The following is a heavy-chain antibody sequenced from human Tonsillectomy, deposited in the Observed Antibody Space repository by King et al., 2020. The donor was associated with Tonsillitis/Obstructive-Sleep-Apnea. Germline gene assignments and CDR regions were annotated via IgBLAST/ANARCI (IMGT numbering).Heavy chain of an antibody. V-gene: IGHV4-59*01. CDR1: GGSISSYY. CDR2: IYYSGST. D-gene: IGHD1-1*01. Sequence: VQLQESGPGLVKPSETLSLTCTVSGGSISSYYWSWIRQPPGKGLEWIGCIYYSGSTNYNPSLKSRVTISVDTSKNQFSLKLSSVTAADTAVYYCARVGYDNWFDPWGQGTLVTVSS. CDR3: ARVGYDNWFDP. J-gene: IGHJ5*02.